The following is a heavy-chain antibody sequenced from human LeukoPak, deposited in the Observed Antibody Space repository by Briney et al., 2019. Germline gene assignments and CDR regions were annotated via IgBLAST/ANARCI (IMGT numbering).Heavy chain of an antibody. CDR1: GGSISDSIVSHY. V-gene: IGHV4-61*01. Sequence: LQTLSLTCSASGGSISDSIVSHYWSWIRQPPGKGLEWIGYIYFNGRTNYSPSLKSRVTLSVDTSKNQFSMKLISVTAADTAVYYCARTARSRDWFDPWGQGSLVTVSS. CDR2: IYFNGRT. J-gene: IGHJ5*02. CDR3: ARTARSRDWFDP. D-gene: IGHD2-21*02.